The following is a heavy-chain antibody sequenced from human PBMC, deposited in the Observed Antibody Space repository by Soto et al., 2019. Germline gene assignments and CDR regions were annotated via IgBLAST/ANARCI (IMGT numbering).Heavy chain of an antibody. CDR3: AIHKVTMVRGVIITSLGPDY. V-gene: IGHV5-51*01. Sequence: GESLKISCKGSGYSFTSYWIGWVRQMPGKGLEWMGIIYPGDSDTRYSPSFQGQVTISVDKSISTAYLQWSSLKASDTAMYYCAIHKVTMVRGVIITSLGPDYWGQGTLVTVSS. CDR1: GYSFTSYW. J-gene: IGHJ4*02. D-gene: IGHD3-10*01. CDR2: IYPGDSDT.